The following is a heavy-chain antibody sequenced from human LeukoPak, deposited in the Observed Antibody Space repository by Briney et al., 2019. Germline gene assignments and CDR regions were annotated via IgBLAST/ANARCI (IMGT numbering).Heavy chain of an antibody. CDR3: ARDGDWSD. CDR1: GGSISSSSYY. Sequence: NPSETLSLTCTVSGGSISSSSYYWGWIRQPPGKGLEWIGSIYYSGSTYYNPSLKSRVTISVDTSKNQFSLKLSSVTAADTAVYYCARDGDWSDWGQGTLVTVSS. CDR2: IYYSGST. J-gene: IGHJ4*02. D-gene: IGHD3/OR15-3a*01. V-gene: IGHV4-39*07.